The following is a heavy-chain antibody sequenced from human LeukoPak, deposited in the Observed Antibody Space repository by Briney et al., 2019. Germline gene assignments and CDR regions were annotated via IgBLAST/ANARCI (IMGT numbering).Heavy chain of an antibody. CDR2: FDPEDGET. CDR3: ATSGVPAAIHDAFDI. J-gene: IGHJ3*02. CDR1: GYTLTELS. Sequence: ASVQVSCKVSGYTLTELSMHWVRQAPGKGLEWMGGFDPEDGETIYAQKFQGRVTMTEDTSTDTAYMELSSLRSEDTAVYYCATSGVPAAIHDAFDIWGQGTMVTVSS. V-gene: IGHV1-24*01. D-gene: IGHD2-2*02.